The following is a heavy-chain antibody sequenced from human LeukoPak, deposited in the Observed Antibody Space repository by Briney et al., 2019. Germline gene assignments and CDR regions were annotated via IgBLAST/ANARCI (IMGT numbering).Heavy chain of an antibody. CDR3: ARGENTYIDY. CDR2: ISSEGSST. D-gene: IGHD3-16*01. J-gene: IGHJ4*02. CDR1: GFTFSSYA. Sequence: PGGSLRLSCAASGFTFSSYAMSWVRQAPGKGLVWVSRISSEGSSTTYADSVKGRFTISRDSAKDTLYLQMNSLRAEDTAVYYCARGENTYIDYWGQGTLVTVSS. V-gene: IGHV3-74*01.